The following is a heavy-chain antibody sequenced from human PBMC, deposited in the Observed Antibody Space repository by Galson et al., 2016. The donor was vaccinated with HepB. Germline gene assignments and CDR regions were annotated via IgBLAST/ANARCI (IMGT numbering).Heavy chain of an antibody. D-gene: IGHD4-17*01. CDR2: IGSAGDP. V-gene: IGHV3-13*05. CDR3: ARGYRDDFGSYWFFDL. CDR1: GFTFSRCD. J-gene: IGHJ2*01. Sequence: SLRLSCAASGFTFSRCDMHWVRQSTGKGLEWVSAIGSAGDPYYPGSVVGRFTISRDNAKNALYLQMNSQRVGDTAVYFCARGYRDDFGSYWFFDLWGRGTLVTVSS.